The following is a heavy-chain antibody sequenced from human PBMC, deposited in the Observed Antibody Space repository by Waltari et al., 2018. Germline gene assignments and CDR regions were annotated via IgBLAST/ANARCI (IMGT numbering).Heavy chain of an antibody. Sequence: QVQLQQWGAGLLKPSETLSLTCPVHGGSSSGYHWTWLRQAPGKGLEWIGEINHGGVTNYNPSLESRITISLDTSKNQFSLNLSSVTAVDTAEYFCARSEWGYGMDVWGQGTTVTVSS. CDR3: ARSEWGYGMDV. V-gene: IGHV4-34*01. CDR1: GGSSSGYH. CDR2: INHGGVT. D-gene: IGHD1-26*01. J-gene: IGHJ6*02.